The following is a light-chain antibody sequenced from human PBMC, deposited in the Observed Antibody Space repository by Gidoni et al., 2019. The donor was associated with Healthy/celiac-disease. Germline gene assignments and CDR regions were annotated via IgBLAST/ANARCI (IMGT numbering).Light chain of an antibody. CDR1: KLGDKY. CDR2: QDS. J-gene: IGLJ2*01. Sequence: SSELTQPPSVSVSPGQTASITCSGDKLGDKYACWYQQQPGQSPVLVIYQDSKRPSGIPERFSGSNSGNTATLTISGTQAMDEADYYCQAWDRSTAMVFGGGTKLTVL. CDR3: QAWDRSTAMV. V-gene: IGLV3-1*01.